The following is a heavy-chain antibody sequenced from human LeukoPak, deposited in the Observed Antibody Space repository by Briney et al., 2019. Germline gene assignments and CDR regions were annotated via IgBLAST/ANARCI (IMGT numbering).Heavy chain of an antibody. D-gene: IGHD6-13*01. J-gene: IGHJ4*02. CDR2: ITAGGDST. CDR3: AKSHASIWNVYDY. CDR1: GFTFSGYA. V-gene: IGHV3-23*01. Sequence: GGSLRLSCAASGFTFSGYAMSWVRLAPGEGLEWVSVITAGGDSTYYAESVKGRFTISRDNLKNMVFLQMSTLRAEDTAIYYCAKSHASIWNVYDYWGQGTLVTVSS.